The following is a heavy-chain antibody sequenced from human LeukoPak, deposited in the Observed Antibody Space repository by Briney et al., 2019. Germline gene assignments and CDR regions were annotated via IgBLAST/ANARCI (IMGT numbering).Heavy chain of an antibody. CDR2: IYYSGST. V-gene: IGHV4-31*03. D-gene: IGHD2-15*01. Sequence: PSETLSLTCTVSGGSISSGDYYWSWIRQHPGKGLEWIGYIYYSGSTSYNPSLKSRVTISVDTSKNQFSLKLSSVTAADTAVYYCARAPLGYCSGNTCHRWFDPWGQGTLVTVSS. CDR3: ARAPLGYCSGNTCHRWFDP. J-gene: IGHJ5*02. CDR1: GGSISSGDYY.